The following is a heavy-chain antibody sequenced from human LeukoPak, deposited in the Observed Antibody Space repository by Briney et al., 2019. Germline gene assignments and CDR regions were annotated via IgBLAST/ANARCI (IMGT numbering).Heavy chain of an antibody. CDR2: ISAYNGNT. V-gene: IGHV1-18*01. J-gene: IGHJ5*02. D-gene: IGHD2-15*01. CDR1: GDTFTSYG. Sequence: ASVKVSCKASGDTFTSYGISWVRQAPGQGLEWMGWISAYNGNTNYAQKLQGRVTMTTDTSTSTAYMELRSLRSDDTAVYYCAREICSGGSCYRRHLSWFDPWGQGTLVTVSS. CDR3: AREICSGGSCYRRHLSWFDP.